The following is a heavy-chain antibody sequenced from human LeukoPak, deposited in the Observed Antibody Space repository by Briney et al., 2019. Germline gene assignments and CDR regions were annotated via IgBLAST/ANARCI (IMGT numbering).Heavy chain of an antibody. CDR1: GFTFSDYA. J-gene: IGHJ4*02. D-gene: IGHD4-11*01. V-gene: IGHV3-23*05. Sequence: GSLRLSCAASGFTFSDYAMNWVRQAPGKGLEWVSTFKTKYNQVYYAESVRGRFTISTDSSKNTVYLQMNSLRAEDTALYYCARSVPDYTRFDYWGQGALVTVSS. CDR3: ARSVPDYTRFDY. CDR2: FKTKYNQV.